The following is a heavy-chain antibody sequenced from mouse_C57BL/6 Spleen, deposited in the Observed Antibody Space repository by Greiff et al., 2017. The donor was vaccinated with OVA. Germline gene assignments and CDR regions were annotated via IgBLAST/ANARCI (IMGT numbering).Heavy chain of an antibody. V-gene: IGHV1-26*01. Sequence: VQLQQSGPELVKPGASVKISCKASGYTFTDYYMNWVKQSHGKSLEWIGDINPNNGGTSYNQKFKGKATLTVDKSSSTAYMELRSLTSEDSAVYYCARSKVPYYAMDYWGQGTSVTVSS. CDR1: GYTFTDYY. CDR3: ARSKVPYYAMDY. J-gene: IGHJ4*01. CDR2: INPNNGGT.